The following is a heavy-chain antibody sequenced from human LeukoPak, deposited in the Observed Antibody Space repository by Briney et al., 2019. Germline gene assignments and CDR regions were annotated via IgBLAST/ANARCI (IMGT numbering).Heavy chain of an antibody. J-gene: IGHJ4*02. Sequence: PSQTLSLTCAVSSGSISSGGYSWSWIRQPPGKGLEWIGYIYHSGSTYYNPSLKSRVTISVDRSKNQFSLKLSSVTAADTAGYYCARGVTTDPAFDYWGQGTLVTVSS. D-gene: IGHD4-17*01. CDR2: IYHSGST. CDR3: ARGVTTDPAFDY. CDR1: SGSISSGGYS. V-gene: IGHV4-30-2*01.